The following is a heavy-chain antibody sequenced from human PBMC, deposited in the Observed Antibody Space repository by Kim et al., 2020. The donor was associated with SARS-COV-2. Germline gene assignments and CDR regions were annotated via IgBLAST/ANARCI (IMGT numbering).Heavy chain of an antibody. Sequence: SETLSLTCAVYGGSFSGYYWSWIRQPPGKGLEWIGEINHSGSTNYNPSLKSRVTISVDTSKNQFSLKLSSVTAADTAVYYCARGTWDFGSYGLYYFDYWGQGTLVTVSS. J-gene: IGHJ4*02. CDR1: GGSFSGYY. D-gene: IGHD5-18*01. V-gene: IGHV4-34*01. CDR2: INHSGST. CDR3: ARGTWDFGSYGLYYFDY.